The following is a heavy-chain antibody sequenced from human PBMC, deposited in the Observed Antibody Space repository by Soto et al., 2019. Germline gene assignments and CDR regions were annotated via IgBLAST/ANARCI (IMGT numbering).Heavy chain of an antibody. V-gene: IGHV3-30-3*01. CDR2: ISYDGSNT. CDR1: GFTFNSYN. Sequence: SLRLSCAASGFTFNSYNMYWVRQTPGKGLEWVALISYDGSNTYYADSLTGRFTISRDNSRNTLYLQMSSLTTEDTGVYYCARDGGYCSGGTCHLLYYVDSWGQGTLVTVSS. D-gene: IGHD2-15*01. CDR3: ARDGGYCSGGTCHLLYYVDS. J-gene: IGHJ4*02.